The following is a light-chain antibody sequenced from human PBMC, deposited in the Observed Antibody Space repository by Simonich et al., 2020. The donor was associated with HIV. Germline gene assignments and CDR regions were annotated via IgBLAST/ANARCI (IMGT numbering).Light chain of an antibody. Sequence: QSALTQPRSVSGSPGQSVTISCTGTSSDVGGHNYVSWYQQHPGKAPKLMIYDVSKRTSGVPERFSGSKSGNTASLTISGLQAEDEADYYCCSYAGSYTWVFGGGTKLTVL. CDR2: DVS. CDR1: SSDVGGHNY. V-gene: IGLV2-11*01. J-gene: IGLJ3*02. CDR3: CSYAGSYTWV.